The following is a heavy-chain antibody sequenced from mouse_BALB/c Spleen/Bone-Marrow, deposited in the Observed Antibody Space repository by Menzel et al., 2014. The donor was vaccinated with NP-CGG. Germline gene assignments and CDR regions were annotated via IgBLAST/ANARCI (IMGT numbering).Heavy chain of an antibody. V-gene: IGHV14-3*02. D-gene: IGHD4-1*01. CDR2: IDPANGNT. CDR1: DFNIKDTY. Sequence: DVKLQESGAELVKPGASVKLSCTASDFNIKDTYMHWVKQRPEQGLEWIGRIDPANGNTKYDPKFQGKATITADTSSNTAYLQLSSLTSEDTAVYYCARWEYYAMDYWGQGTSVTVSS. CDR3: ARWEYYAMDY. J-gene: IGHJ4*01.